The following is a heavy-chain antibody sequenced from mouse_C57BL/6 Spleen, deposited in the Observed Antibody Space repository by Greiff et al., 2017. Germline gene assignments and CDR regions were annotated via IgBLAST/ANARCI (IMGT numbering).Heavy chain of an antibody. V-gene: IGHV1-7*01. J-gene: IGHJ1*03. CDR2: INPSSGYT. Sequence: QVQLQQSGAELAKPGASVKLSCKASGYTFTSYWMHWVKQRPGQGLEWIGYINPSSGYTKYNQKFKDKATLTADKSSSTAYMQLSSLTYEDSAVXYCAYSGPHWYFDVWGTGTTGTVSS. CDR3: AYSGPHWYFDV. D-gene: IGHD2-12*01. CDR1: GYTFTSYW.